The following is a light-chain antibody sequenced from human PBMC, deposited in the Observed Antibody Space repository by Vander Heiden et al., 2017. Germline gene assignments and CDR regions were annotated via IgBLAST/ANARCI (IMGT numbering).Light chain of an antibody. V-gene: IGLV1-44*01. CDR3: AAWEDSRNGPV. CDR2: SNN. J-gene: IGLJ2*01. Sequence: QSVLTQPPSASGTPGQRVTISCSGSSSNLGSNTVPWYQQLTGTAPKLLIYSNNQRHTGVPDRCSGSKSGTSAAVAISGLQAEEEADYYCAAWEDSRNGPVFGGGTKLTVL. CDR1: SSNLGSNT.